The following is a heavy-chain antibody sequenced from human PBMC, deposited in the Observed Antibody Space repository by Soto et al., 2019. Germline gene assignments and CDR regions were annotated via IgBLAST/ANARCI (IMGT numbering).Heavy chain of an antibody. V-gene: IGHV4-39*01. CDR3: ARLIRIMTTVTKEGWFEP. J-gene: IGHJ5*02. CDR1: VVSISSSSYY. D-gene: IGHD4-17*01. Sequence: SETLSLTCTVSVVSISSSSYYCGWMRQPPGKGLEWIGSIYYSGSTYYNPSLKSRVTISVDTSKNQFSLKLSSVTAADTAVYYCARLIRIMTTVTKEGWFEPWGQGTLVTVSS. CDR2: IYYSGST.